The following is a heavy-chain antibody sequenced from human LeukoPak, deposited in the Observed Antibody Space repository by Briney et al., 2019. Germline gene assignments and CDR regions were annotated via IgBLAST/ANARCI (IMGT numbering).Heavy chain of an antibody. CDR2: ISWNSGST. V-gene: IGHV3-9*01. D-gene: IGHD2-15*01. CDR3: AKVLISIVADDAFDI. J-gene: IGHJ3*02. Sequence: GGSLRLSCAASGFTFDDYAMHWVRQAPGKGLEWVSGISWNSGSTGYADSVKGRFTISRDNSKNTLYLQMNSLRAEDTAVYYCAKVLISIVADDAFDIWGQGTMVTVSS. CDR1: GFTFDDYA.